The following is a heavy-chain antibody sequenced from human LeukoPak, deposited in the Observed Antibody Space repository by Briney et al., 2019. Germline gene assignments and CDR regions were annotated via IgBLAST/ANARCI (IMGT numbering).Heavy chain of an antibody. D-gene: IGHD2-15*01. V-gene: IGHV3-48*03. CDR1: GFTLSSYE. J-gene: IGHJ4*02. CDR2: ISSSGNLI. CDR3: AREPPYGTWSLDY. Sequence: GGSLRLSCAASGFTLSSYEMNWVRQAPGKGLEWVSYISSSGNLIYYADSVKGRFIISRDNAKNSLYLQMNSLRAEDTALYYCAREPPYGTWSLDYWGQGALVTVSS.